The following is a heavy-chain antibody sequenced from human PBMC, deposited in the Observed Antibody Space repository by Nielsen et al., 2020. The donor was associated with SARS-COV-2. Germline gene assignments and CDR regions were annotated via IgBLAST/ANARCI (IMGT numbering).Heavy chain of an antibody. V-gene: IGHV3-74*01. CDR2: INSDGTST. CDR1: GFTFSTYW. J-gene: IGHJ4*02. Sequence: GESLKISCVASGFTFSTYWMHWVRQAPGEGLVWVSRINSDGTSTSYADSVEGRFTVSRDNAKNTLCLQMNSLRAEDTAIYYCVRDFGIWDYWGQGTLVTVSS. D-gene: IGHD2-15*01. CDR3: VRDFGIWDY.